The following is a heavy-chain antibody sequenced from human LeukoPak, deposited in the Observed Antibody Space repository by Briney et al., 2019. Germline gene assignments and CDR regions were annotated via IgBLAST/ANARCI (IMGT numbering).Heavy chain of an antibody. CDR1: GFTFSSYA. Sequence: GGSLRLSCAASGFTFSSYAMSWVRQAPGKGLEWVSAISGSGVSTYYADSVKGRFTISRDNAKNTLFLQMNSLRAEDTAVYFCARKTSALGGAFDIWGQGTMVTVSS. CDR3: ARKTSALGGAFDI. CDR2: ISGSGVST. J-gene: IGHJ3*02. V-gene: IGHV3-23*01.